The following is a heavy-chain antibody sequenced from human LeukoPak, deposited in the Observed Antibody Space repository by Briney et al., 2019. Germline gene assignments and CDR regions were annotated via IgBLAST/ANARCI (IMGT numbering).Heavy chain of an antibody. V-gene: IGHV1-8*03. D-gene: IGHD6-13*01. CDR3: AREGGQYSSSLNALDY. CDR2: MNPNSGNT. CDR1: GYTFTSYD. Sequence: ASVKVSCKASGYTFTSYDINWVRQATGQGLEWMGWMNPNSGNTGYAQKFQGRVTITRNTSISTAYMELSSLRSEDTAVYYCAREGGQYSSSLNALDYWGQGTLVTVSS. J-gene: IGHJ4*02.